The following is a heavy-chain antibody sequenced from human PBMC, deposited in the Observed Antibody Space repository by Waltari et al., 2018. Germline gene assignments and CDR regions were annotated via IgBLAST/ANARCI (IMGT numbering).Heavy chain of an antibody. Sequence: QVQLVQSGAEVKKPGASVKVSCKVSGYTLTELSMHWVRQAPGKGLAWMGGFDPEDGETIYAQKFQGRVTITAYESTSTAYMELSSLRSEDTAVYYCARVGATTMADYWGQGTLVTVSS. CDR1: GYTLTELS. J-gene: IGHJ4*02. V-gene: IGHV1-24*01. D-gene: IGHD1-26*01. CDR2: FDPEDGET. CDR3: ARVGATTMADY.